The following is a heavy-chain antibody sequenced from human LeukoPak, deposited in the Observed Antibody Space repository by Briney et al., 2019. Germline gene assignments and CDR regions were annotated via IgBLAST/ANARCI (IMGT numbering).Heavy chain of an antibody. V-gene: IGHV4-39*01. D-gene: IGHD5-12*01. CDR3: ARQFHGSGYVDDL. CDR1: GGSISSSSYY. Sequence: PSETLSLTCSVSGGSISSSSYYWGWIRRPPGKGLEWIASIYYSGTTHYHPTPKSRATMSVETSKNQFSLKLSAVTAADTAVYYCARQFHGSGYVDDLWGQGTLVTVSS. CDR2: IYYSGTT. J-gene: IGHJ5*02.